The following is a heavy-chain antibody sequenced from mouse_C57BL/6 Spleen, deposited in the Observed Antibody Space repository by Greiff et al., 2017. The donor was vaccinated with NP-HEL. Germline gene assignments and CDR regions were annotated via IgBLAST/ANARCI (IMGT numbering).Heavy chain of an antibody. CDR2: IYPGSGST. D-gene: IGHD2-4*01. V-gene: IGHV1-55*01. CDR3: AREDDDERGEGAWLAY. J-gene: IGHJ3*01. CDR1: GYTFTSYW. Sequence: QVQLQQPGAELVKPGASVKMSCKASGYTFTSYWITWVKQRPGQGLEWIGDIYPGSGSTNYNEKFKSKATLTLDTSSSTAYMQLSSLTSEDSAAYDCAREDDDERGEGAWLAYWGQGTLVTVAA.